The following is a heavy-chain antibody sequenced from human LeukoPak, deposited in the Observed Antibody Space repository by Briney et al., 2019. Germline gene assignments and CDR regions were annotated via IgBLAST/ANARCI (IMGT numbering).Heavy chain of an antibody. V-gene: IGHV4-59*01. Sequence: SETLSLTCTVSGGSISSYYWSWIRQPPGEGLEWIGYIYYSGSTNYNPSLRSRVTISVDTSKNQFSLKLSSVTAADTAVYYCARDRIVGASNWFDPWGQGTLVTVSS. J-gene: IGHJ5*02. CDR3: ARDRIVGASNWFDP. CDR1: GGSISSYY. CDR2: IYYSGST. D-gene: IGHD1-26*01.